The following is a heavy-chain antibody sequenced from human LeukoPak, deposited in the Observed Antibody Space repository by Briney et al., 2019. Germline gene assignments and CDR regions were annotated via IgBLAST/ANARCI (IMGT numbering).Heavy chain of an antibody. J-gene: IGHJ3*02. V-gene: IGHV3-23*01. Sequence: PGGSLRLSCAASGFTFSSYAMSWVRQAPGKGLEWVSAISGSGGSTYYADSVKGRFTISRDNSKNTLHLQMNSLRAEDTAVYYCAKDGILWFGELVGAFDIWGQGTMVTVSS. CDR3: AKDGILWFGELVGAFDI. CDR1: GFTFSSYA. CDR2: ISGSGGST. D-gene: IGHD3-10*01.